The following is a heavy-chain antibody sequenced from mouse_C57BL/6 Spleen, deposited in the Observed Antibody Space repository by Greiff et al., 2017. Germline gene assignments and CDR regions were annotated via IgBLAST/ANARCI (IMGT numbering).Heavy chain of an antibody. V-gene: IGHV1-55*01. CDR1: GYTFTSYW. J-gene: IGHJ4*01. CDR2: IYPGSGST. CDR3: AILIDYDLEPYAMDY. D-gene: IGHD2-4*01. Sequence: QVQLQQPGAELVKPGASVKMSCKASGYTFTSYWITWVKQRPGQGLEWIGDIYPGSGSTNYNEKFKSKATLTVDTSSSTAYMQLSSLTSEDSAVYYCAILIDYDLEPYAMDYWGQGTSVTVSS.